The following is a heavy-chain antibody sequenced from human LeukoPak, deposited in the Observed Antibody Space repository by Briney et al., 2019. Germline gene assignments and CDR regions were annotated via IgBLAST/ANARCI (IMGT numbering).Heavy chain of an antibody. J-gene: IGHJ4*02. Sequence: ASVKVSFTGSGYTFSSYDINWVRQATGQGLEWMGWMNPDTGNSGYAQKFQGRVTMTRDTSISTAYMELSSLRSEDTAVYYCARLSQTPAYYDTSVYYYLGYWGQGTLVTVSS. V-gene: IGHV1-8*01. CDR2: MNPDTGNS. D-gene: IGHD3-22*01. CDR3: ARLSQTPAYYDTSVYYYLGY. CDR1: GYTFSSYD.